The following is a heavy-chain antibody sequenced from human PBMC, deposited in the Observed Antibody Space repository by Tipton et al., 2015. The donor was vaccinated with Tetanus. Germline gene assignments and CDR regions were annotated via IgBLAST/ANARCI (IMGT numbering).Heavy chain of an antibody. J-gene: IGHJ5*02. Sequence: SLRLSCAASGFDFRSDWMTWVRQAPGKGLEWVSGITGGNTYYADSVKGRFTISRDNSKNTLSLQMNSLRGEDTAVYYCAKALGSSAWYGTWGQGTLVTVSS. CDR3: AKALGSSAWYGT. V-gene: IGHV3-23*01. D-gene: IGHD6-13*01. CDR1: GFDFRSDW. CDR2: ITGGNT.